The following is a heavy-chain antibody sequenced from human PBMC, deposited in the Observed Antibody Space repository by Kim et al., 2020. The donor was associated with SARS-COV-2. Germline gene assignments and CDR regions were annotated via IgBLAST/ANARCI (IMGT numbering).Heavy chain of an antibody. J-gene: IGHJ6*02. V-gene: IGHV3-64D*06. CDR3: VKVMTTVTTPYYYGMDV. Sequence: NGRFTISRDNSKNTLYLQMTRLGAEDTAVYYCVKVMTTVTTPYYYGMDVWGQGTTVTVSS. D-gene: IGHD4-17*01.